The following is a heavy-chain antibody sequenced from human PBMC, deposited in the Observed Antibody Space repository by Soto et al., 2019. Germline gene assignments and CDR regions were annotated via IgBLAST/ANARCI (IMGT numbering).Heavy chain of an antibody. Sequence: WLSLGLSCEASVFALGAYAMTWVRQAPGKGLEWVSVISGAGGNTYYADSVKGRFTVARDNSKKMLYLEMNSLRVEDTAIYYCAKDPVPQLLPSWWFDPWGQGSRVSVSS. CDR2: ISGAGGNT. CDR1: VFALGAYA. CDR3: AKDPVPQLLPSWWFDP. J-gene: IGHJ5*02. V-gene: IGHV3-23*01. D-gene: IGHD2-2*01.